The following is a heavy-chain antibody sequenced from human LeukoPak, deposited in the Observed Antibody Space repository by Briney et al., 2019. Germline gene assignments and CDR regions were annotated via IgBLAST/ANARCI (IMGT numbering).Heavy chain of an antibody. J-gene: IGHJ4*02. D-gene: IGHD6-19*01. Sequence: GASVKVSCKASGYTFTGYYMHWVRQAPGQGLEWMGWINPNSGATNYAQEFQGGVTMTRDTSISTAYMELSRLRSDDTAVYYCARDCEHLASGWPGCFDYWGQGTLVTVSS. CDR3: ARDCEHLASGWPGCFDY. V-gene: IGHV1-2*02. CDR2: INPNSGAT. CDR1: GYTFTGYY.